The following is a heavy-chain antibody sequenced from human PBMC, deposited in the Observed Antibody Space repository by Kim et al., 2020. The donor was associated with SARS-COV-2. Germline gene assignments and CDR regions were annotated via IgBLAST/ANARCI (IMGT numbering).Heavy chain of an antibody. D-gene: IGHD2-21*02. CDR1: GFTFNSYG. J-gene: IGHJ6*03. V-gene: IGHV3-33*01. Sequence: GGSLRLSCAASGFTFNSYGMHWVRQAPGKGLEWVAVIWYDGSNKYYADSVKGRFTISRDNSKNTLYLQMNSLRAEDTAVYYCAREGGDYDHYYYMDVWGKGTTVTVSS. CDR3: AREGGDYDHYYYMDV. CDR2: IWYDGSNK.